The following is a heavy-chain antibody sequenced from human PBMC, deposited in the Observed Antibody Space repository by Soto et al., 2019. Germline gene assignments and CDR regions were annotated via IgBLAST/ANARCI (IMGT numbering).Heavy chain of an antibody. V-gene: IGHV1-69*01. J-gene: IGHJ5*02. D-gene: IGHD2-2*02. CDR2: IIPIFGTA. CDR3: ARDRTDCSSTSCYTRGIGWFDP. Sequence: QVQLVQSGAEVKKPGSSVKVSCKASGGTFSSYAISWVRQAPGQGLEWMGGIIPIFGTANYAQKFQGRVTITADESTSTAYMELSSLRSEDTAVYYCARDRTDCSSTSCYTRGIGWFDPWGQGTLVTVSS. CDR1: GGTFSSYA.